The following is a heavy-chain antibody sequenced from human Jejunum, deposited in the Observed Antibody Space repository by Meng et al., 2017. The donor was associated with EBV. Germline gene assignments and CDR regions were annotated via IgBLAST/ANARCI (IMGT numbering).Heavy chain of an antibody. V-gene: IGHV3-15*01. CDR2: IKRTTDGGTT. J-gene: IGHJ4*02. CDR3: TDVGGDMI. Sequence: VTGVGFVGGLGKPGESLRPSCAASGFTFTNSHMTWVRQAPGKGLEWVGRIKRTTDGGTTDYAAPVKGRFTISRDDSKNTLYLQMNSLKTEDTAVYYCTDVGGDMIWGQGILVTVSS. D-gene: IGHD3-16*01. CDR1: GFTFTNSH.